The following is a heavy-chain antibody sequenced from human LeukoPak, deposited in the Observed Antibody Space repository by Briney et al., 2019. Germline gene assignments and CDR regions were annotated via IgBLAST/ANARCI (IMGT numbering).Heavy chain of an antibody. Sequence: MPGGSLRLSCAASGFTFSKAWMSWVRQAPGKGLEWVGRVKSKTDGGTTDYAAPVKGRFTISRDDSKNTLYLQMNSLKTEDTALYYCTKQQLAPDSYYSGMDVWGQGTTVTVSS. CDR2: VKSKTDGGTT. D-gene: IGHD6-13*01. CDR3: TKQQLAPDSYYSGMDV. V-gene: IGHV3-15*01. J-gene: IGHJ6*02. CDR1: GFTFSKAW.